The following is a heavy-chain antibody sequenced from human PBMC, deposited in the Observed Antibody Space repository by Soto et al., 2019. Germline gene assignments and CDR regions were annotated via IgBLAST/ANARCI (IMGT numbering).Heavy chain of an antibody. V-gene: IGHV3-33*01. J-gene: IGHJ5*02. CDR2: IWYDGSNK. D-gene: IGHD6-19*01. CDR3: ARAAGTYFAEGKTHHRRPTKEKNWFDP. CDR1: GFTFSSYG. Sequence: PGGSLRLSCAASGFTFSSYGMHWVRQAPGKGLEWVAVIWYDGSNKYYADSVKGRFTISRDNSKNTLYLQMNSLRAEDTAVYYCARAAGTYFAEGKTHHRRPTKEKNWFDPWGQGTLVTVSS.